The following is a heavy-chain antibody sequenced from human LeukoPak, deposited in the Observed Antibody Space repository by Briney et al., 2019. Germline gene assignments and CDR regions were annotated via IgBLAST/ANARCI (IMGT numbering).Heavy chain of an antibody. CDR2: ISSSSSSYI. D-gene: IGHD3-10*01. J-gene: IGHJ4*02. CDR3: ARGKEEIRGVITY. Sequence: GGSLRLSCAASGFTFSSYSMNWVRQAPGKGLEWVSSISSSSSSYIYYADSVKGRFTISRDNAKNSLYLQMNSLRAEDTAVYYCARGKEEIRGVITYWGQGTLVTVSS. V-gene: IGHV3-21*01. CDR1: GFTFSSYS.